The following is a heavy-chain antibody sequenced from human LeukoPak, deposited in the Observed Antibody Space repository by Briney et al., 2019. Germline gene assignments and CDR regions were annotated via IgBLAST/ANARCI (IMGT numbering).Heavy chain of an antibody. J-gene: IGHJ6*03. CDR1: GFTLSDYY. CDR3: AREYSYGSSYYYYMDV. Sequence: GGSLRLSCAASGFTLSDYYMNWIRQAPGKGLEWLSYSSRSGGTIYYADSMKGRFTISRDNAKNSLYLQMNSLRAEDTAVYYCAREYSYGSSYYYYMDVWGKGTTVTVSS. V-gene: IGHV3-11*04. D-gene: IGHD5-18*01. CDR2: SSRSGGTI.